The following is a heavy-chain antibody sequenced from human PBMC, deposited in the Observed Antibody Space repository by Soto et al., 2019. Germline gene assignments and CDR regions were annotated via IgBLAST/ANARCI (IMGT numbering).Heavy chain of an antibody. V-gene: IGHV3-30*03. Sequence: GGSLRLSCTSSTVTINVYGIQWVRQAPDEGLEWVAFISNDGRVQYYADSVKGRFTISRDYSKNMVDLQMNSLRNEETAIYYCARDIWSGDYKWFDSWGPGTLVTVSS. CDR3: ARDIWSGDYKWFDS. J-gene: IGHJ5*01. D-gene: IGHD3-3*01. CDR2: ISNDGRVQ. CDR1: TVTINVYG.